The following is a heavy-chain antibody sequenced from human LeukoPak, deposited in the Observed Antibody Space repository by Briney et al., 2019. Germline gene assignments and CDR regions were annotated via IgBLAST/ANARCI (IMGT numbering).Heavy chain of an antibody. CDR2: IYYSGST. CDR1: GGSISSYY. Sequence: PSGTLSLTCTVSGGSISSYYWSWIRQPPGKGLEWIGYIYYSGSTNYNPSLKSRVTISVDTSKNQFSLKLSSVTAADTAVYYCARLPGGDYDNWFDPWGQGTLVTVSS. V-gene: IGHV4-59*08. J-gene: IGHJ5*02. D-gene: IGHD4-17*01. CDR3: ARLPGGDYDNWFDP.